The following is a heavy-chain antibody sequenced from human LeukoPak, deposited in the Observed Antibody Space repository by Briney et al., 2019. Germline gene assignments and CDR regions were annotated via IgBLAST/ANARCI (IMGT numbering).Heavy chain of an antibody. J-gene: IGHJ2*01. CDR2: IISDSAII. CDR3: EKGPSTDCFFDP. CDR1: GFIFGDFA. Sequence: PGGSLRLSCAASGFIFGDFAMHWVRHGPGKGLEWVSSIISDSAIIGQAHSVQGRFTISRDNAKNPLYLQKNSLRPEDTALDNCEKGPSTDCFFDPWGRGTLVTVSS. V-gene: IGHV3-9*01.